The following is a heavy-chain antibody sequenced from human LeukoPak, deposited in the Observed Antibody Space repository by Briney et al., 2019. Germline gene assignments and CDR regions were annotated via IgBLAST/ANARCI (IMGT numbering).Heavy chain of an antibody. J-gene: IGHJ5*02. CDR3: ARQVDVVVPAAILNWFDP. D-gene: IGHD2-2*01. V-gene: IGHV4-59*08. CDR1: GGSISSYY. CDR2: IYYSGST. Sequence: LETLSLTCTVSGGSISSYYRSWVRQPPGKGLEWIGYIYYSGSTNYNPSLKSRVTISVDTSKNQFSLKLSSVTAADTAVYYCARQVDVVVPAAILNWFDPWGQGTLVTVSS.